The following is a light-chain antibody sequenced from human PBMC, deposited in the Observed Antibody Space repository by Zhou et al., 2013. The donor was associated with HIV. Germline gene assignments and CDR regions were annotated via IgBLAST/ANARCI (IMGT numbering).Light chain of an antibody. CDR3: QHFDDLPRT. CDR1: QSISRY. J-gene: IGKJ3*01. V-gene: IGKV1-33*01. CDR2: DAS. Sequence: DIQMTQSPSSLSASVGDRVTITCRASQSISRYLNWYQQKPGKAPKLLVYDASTLETGVPSRFSGSGSGTHFTLTISNLQPEDIATYICQHFDDLPRTFGPGTKVDIK.